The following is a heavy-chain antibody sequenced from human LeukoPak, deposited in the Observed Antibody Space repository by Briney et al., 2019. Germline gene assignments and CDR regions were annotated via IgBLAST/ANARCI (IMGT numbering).Heavy chain of an antibody. Sequence: PGGSLRLSCAASGFTFSSHWMHWVRQAPGKGLVWVSRINSDGSSISYADSVKGRFTISRDNAKNTLYLQMNSLRAEDTAVYYCAKDRDYYDSSGLDYWGQGTLVTVSS. V-gene: IGHV3-74*01. CDR3: AKDRDYYDSSGLDY. CDR2: INSDGSSI. J-gene: IGHJ4*02. D-gene: IGHD3-22*01. CDR1: GFTFSSHW.